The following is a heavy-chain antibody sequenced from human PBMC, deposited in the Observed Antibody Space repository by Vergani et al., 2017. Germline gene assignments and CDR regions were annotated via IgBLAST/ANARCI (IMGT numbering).Heavy chain of an antibody. CDR3: AGDGSGYDRCYYIYYVDF. Sequence: EVQPVESGGGLVKPGGSLRLSCTTSGFTFSSAWMSWVRQAPGKGLEWVARMRPKTDGETTDYAAPVKGRFTIARDDSKNTLYLKMNSLKTEDTAVYYCAGDGSGYDRCYYIYYVDFWGKGTMVTVSS. V-gene: IGHV3-15*01. CDR1: GFTFSSAW. D-gene: IGHD5-12*01. J-gene: IGHJ6*03. CDR2: MRPKTDGETT.